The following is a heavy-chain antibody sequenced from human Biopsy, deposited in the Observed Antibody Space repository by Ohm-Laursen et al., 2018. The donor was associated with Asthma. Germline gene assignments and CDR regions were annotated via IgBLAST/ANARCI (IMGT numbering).Heavy chain of an antibody. V-gene: IGHV4-34*01. Sequence: SETLSLTCAVYGGSFSGYYWSWIRQPPGKGLEWIGEINHSGSTNYNPSLKSRVTISVVTSKNQFALKLSSVTAADTAVYYCARSAKTIFGVVVGSYYYGMDVWGQGTTVTVSS. CDR3: ARSAKTIFGVVVGSYYYGMDV. J-gene: IGHJ6*02. CDR1: GGSFSGYY. D-gene: IGHD3-3*01. CDR2: INHSGST.